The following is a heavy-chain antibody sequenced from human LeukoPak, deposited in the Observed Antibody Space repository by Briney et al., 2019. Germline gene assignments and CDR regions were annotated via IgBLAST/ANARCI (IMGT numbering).Heavy chain of an antibody. J-gene: IGHJ6*02. D-gene: IGHD3-9*01. CDR3: ATVDILTGDYGMDV. Sequence: ASVKVSCKVSGYALTELSMHWVRQAPGKGLEWMGGFDPEDGETIYAQKFQGRVTMTEDTSTDTAYMELSSLRSEDTAVYYCATVDILTGDYGMDVWGQGTTVTVSS. CDR2: FDPEDGET. CDR1: GYALTELS. V-gene: IGHV1-24*01.